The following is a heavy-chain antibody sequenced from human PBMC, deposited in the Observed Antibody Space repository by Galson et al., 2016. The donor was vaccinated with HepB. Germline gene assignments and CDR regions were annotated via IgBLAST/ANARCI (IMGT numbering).Heavy chain of an antibody. J-gene: IGHJ4*02. Sequence: TLSLTCTVSGGSISSGGYYWSWIRQHPGKGLEWIGYIYHLGNTYFNPSLKSRVTMSIDASKNQFSLKLSSVTAADTAVYYCASRSDYYDSAGYALRYWGQGSLVTVSS. CDR1: GGSISSGGYY. CDR2: IYHLGNT. D-gene: IGHD3-22*01. V-gene: IGHV4-31*03. CDR3: ASRSDYYDSAGYALRY.